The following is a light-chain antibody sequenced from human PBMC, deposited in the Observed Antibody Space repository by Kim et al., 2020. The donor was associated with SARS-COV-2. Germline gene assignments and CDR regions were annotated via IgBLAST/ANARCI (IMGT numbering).Light chain of an antibody. V-gene: IGLV3-21*04. Sequence: SYELTQPPSLSVAPGKTATITCGGDDIGRKRVHWYQQKPGQAPVVVIYDDNDRPSGTPERISGSNSGNTATLTISRVEAGDEADYYCQVWDSRSDRYVFG. CDR1: DIGRKR. CDR2: DDN. J-gene: IGLJ1*01. CDR3: QVWDSRSDRYV.